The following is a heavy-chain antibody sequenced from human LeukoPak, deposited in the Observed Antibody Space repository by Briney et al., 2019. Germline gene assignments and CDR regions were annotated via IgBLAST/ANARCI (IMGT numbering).Heavy chain of an antibody. Sequence: GGSLRLSCAASGFTFSSYSMNWVRQAPGKGLEWVSSISSSSSYIYYADSVKGRFTISRDNAKNSLYLQMNSLRAEDTAVYYCARDLTMVRGAIGYWGQGTLVTASS. CDR2: ISSSSSYI. D-gene: IGHD3-10*01. J-gene: IGHJ4*02. CDR3: ARDLTMVRGAIGY. CDR1: GFTFSSYS. V-gene: IGHV3-21*01.